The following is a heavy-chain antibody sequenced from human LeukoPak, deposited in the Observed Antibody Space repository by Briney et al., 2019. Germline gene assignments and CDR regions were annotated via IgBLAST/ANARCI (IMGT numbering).Heavy chain of an antibody. CDR3: AKDIGRGYYDSSGYWSPSPFDY. CDR2: ISWNSGSI. D-gene: IGHD3-22*01. Sequence: GGSLRLSCAASGFTFDDYAMHWVRQAPGKGLEWVSGISWNSGSIGYADSVKGRFTISRDNAKNSLYLQMNSLRAEDTALYYCAKDIGRGYYDSSGYWSPSPFDYWGQGTLVTVSS. CDR1: GFTFDDYA. V-gene: IGHV3-9*01. J-gene: IGHJ4*02.